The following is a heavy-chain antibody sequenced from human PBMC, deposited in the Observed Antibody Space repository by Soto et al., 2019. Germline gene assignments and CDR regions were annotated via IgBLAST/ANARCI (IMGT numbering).Heavy chain of an antibody. J-gene: IGHJ4*02. CDR3: ATLGYCSGGSCYPPDFDY. CDR2: IIPIFGTA. CDR1: GYTFTSYG. V-gene: IGHV1-69*13. Sequence: QVQLVQSGAEVKKPGASVKVSCKASGYTFTSYGISWVRQAPGQGLEWMGGIIPIFGTANYAQKFQGRVTITADESTSTAYMELSSLRSEDTAVYYCATLGYCSGGSCYPPDFDYWGQGTLVTVSS. D-gene: IGHD2-15*01.